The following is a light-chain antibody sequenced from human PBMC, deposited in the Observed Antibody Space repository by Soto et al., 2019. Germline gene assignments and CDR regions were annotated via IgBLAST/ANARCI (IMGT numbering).Light chain of an antibody. CDR2: DVS. CDR1: QSVRSSF. J-gene: IGKJ2*01. CDR3: QQYENSVMYT. Sequence: EIVLTQSPGTPSLSPGERATLSCRASQSVRSSFFAWYQQKPGQAPRLLIYDVSVRATGIPDRFSGSGSGTDFTLTINRLEPEDFAVYYCQQYENSVMYTFGQGTKLEIK. V-gene: IGKV3-20*01.